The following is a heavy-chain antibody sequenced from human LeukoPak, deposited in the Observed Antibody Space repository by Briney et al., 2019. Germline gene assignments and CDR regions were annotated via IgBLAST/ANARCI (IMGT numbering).Heavy chain of an antibody. CDR2: ISYDGSNK. CDR1: GFTFSSYA. Sequence: GGSLRLSCAASGFTFSSYAMHWVRQAPGKGLEWVAVISYDGSNKYYADSVKGRFTISRDNSKNTLYLQMNSLRAEDTAVYYCARGDTDDSFYRPFDYWGQGIQVTVSS. V-gene: IGHV3-30-3*01. CDR3: ARGDTDDSFYRPFDY. D-gene: IGHD3-22*01. J-gene: IGHJ4*02.